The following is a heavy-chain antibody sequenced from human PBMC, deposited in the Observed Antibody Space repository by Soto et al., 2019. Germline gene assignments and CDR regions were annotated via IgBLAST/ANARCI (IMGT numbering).Heavy chain of an antibody. CDR2: IIPIFGTA. Sequence: QVQLVPSGAEVKKPGSSVKVSCKASGGTFSSYAISWVRQAPGQGLEWMGGIIPIFGTANYAQKFQGRVTITADESTSTAYMELSSLRSDDTAVYYCARDHYDSSGYYYVSEYFQHWGQGTLVTVSS. J-gene: IGHJ1*01. D-gene: IGHD3-22*01. V-gene: IGHV1-69*01. CDR3: ARDHYDSSGYYYVSEYFQH. CDR1: GGTFSSYA.